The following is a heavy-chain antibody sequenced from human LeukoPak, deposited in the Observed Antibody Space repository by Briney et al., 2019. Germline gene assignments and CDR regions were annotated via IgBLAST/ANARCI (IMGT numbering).Heavy chain of an antibody. V-gene: IGHV3-23*01. CDR3: GKTTVGYSSGRYPGWPVDY. CDR2: IFGSGGSP. D-gene: IGHD2-15*01. J-gene: IGHJ4*02. Sequence: GGSLRLSCAASGFTFNSYAMYWVRQAPGKEREGISGIFGSGGSPHYADSVEGRFTISRDNSQEIVYLQLDSLRVEDTALYYCGKTTVGYSSGRYPGWPVDYWGQGALVTVSS. CDR1: GFTFNSYA.